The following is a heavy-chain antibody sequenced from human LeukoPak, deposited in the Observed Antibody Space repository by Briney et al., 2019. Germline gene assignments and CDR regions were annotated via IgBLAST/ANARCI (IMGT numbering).Heavy chain of an antibody. V-gene: IGHV4-39*01. D-gene: IGHD6-19*01. CDR2: IFYSGAT. CDR3: VRHRQWLLFPDY. J-gene: IGHJ4*02. Sequence: SETLSLTCTVSGDSISINYNWGWIRQPPGKGLEWIGSIFYSGATYYSPSLKSRVTISVDTSKNQFSLKLSSITAADTAVYYCVRHRQWLLFPDYWGQGTLVTVSS. CDR1: GDSISINYN.